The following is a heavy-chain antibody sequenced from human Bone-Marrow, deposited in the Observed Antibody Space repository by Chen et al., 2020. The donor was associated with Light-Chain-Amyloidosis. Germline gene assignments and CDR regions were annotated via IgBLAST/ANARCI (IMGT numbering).Heavy chain of an antibody. D-gene: IGHD3-9*01. Sequence: ASGFAFSSYAMSWVRQAPGKGLEWVSTISGSGGSRYYGDSVKGRLTISRDNSKNALFLQMNSLRAEDTAVYYCAKDISYDDILPGYPADASDIWGEGTMVTVSS. CDR3: AKDISYDDILPGYPADASDI. CDR1: GFAFSSYA. CDR2: ISGSGGSR. J-gene: IGHJ3*02. V-gene: IGHV3-23*01.